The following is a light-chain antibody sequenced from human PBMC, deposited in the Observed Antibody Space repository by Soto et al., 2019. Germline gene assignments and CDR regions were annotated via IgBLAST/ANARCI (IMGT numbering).Light chain of an antibody. CDR3: QQFQSYPLT. V-gene: IGKV1-13*02. Sequence: QLTQSPSSLSASVGDRVTIPCRADYDISTSLAWYQQKPGKAPKLLIYDASTLESGVPSRFSGSGSGTDFTITISSLQPEDFATYYCQQFQSYPLTFGGGTKVEVK. J-gene: IGKJ4*01. CDR2: DAS. CDR1: YDISTS.